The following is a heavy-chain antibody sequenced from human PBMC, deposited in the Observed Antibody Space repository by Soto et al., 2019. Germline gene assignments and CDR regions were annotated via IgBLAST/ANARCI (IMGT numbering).Heavy chain of an antibody. Sequence: PGGSLRLSCAASGFTFSSYSMNWVRQAPGKGLEWVSSISSSSYIYYADSVKGRFTISRDNAKNSLYLQMNSLRAEDTAVYYCARVPGYSGSYYDYYYGMDVWGQGTTVTVSS. CDR1: GFTFSSYS. D-gene: IGHD1-26*01. CDR3: ARVPGYSGSYYDYYYGMDV. CDR2: ISSSSYI. J-gene: IGHJ6*02. V-gene: IGHV3-21*01.